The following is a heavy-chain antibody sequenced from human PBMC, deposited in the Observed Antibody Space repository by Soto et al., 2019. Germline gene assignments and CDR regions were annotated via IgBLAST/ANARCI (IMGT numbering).Heavy chain of an antibody. D-gene: IGHD3-16*01. J-gene: IGHJ6*02. CDR2: ISYDGSNK. Sequence: QVQLVESGGGVVQPGRSLRLSCAASGFTFSSYAMHWVRQAPGKGLEWVAVISYDGSNKYYADSVKDRFTISRDNSKNTLYLQMNSLRAEDTAVYYCARDFTLDVWGQGTTVTVSS. CDR1: GFTFSSYA. V-gene: IGHV3-30-3*01. CDR3: ARDFTLDV.